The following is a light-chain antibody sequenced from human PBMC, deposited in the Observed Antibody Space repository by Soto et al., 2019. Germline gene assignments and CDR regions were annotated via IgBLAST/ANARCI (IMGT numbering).Light chain of an antibody. CDR2: AAS. V-gene: IGKV1-39*01. Sequence: DIQMTQSPSSLSASVGDRVTITCRASQSISYYLNWYQQKPGKAPKLLIYAASSLQGGVPSRFSGSGSGTDFTLTISSLQPEDFATYYCQQSYSTPWTFGQGTKVEIK. J-gene: IGKJ1*01. CDR1: QSISYY. CDR3: QQSYSTPWT.